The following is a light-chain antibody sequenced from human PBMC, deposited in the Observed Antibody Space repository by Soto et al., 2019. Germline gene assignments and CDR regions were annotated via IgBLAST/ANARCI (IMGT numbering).Light chain of an antibody. CDR3: SSCTSSNTHVV. J-gene: IGLJ2*01. CDR2: DVT. Sequence: QSALTQPASVSGSPGQSITISCTGTSSDIGGCNYVSWYQQHPGKAPKLIIYDVTNRPSGVSNRFSGSKSANTASLTISGLQTEDEADYHCSSCTSSNTHVVFGGGTKLTVL. CDR1: SSDIGGCNY. V-gene: IGLV2-14*01.